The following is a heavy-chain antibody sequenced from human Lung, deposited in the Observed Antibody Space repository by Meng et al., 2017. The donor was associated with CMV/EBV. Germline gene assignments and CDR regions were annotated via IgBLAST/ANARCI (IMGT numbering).Heavy chain of an antibody. J-gene: IGHJ4*02. D-gene: IGHD6-19*01. V-gene: IGHV1-18*01. CDR2: IIAYNGNT. CDR3: ARGMVIAVAGTGVDY. CDR1: GYTSTSYG. Sequence: ASAXVFXNASGYTSTSYGISWVRQDPGQGLEWMGWIIAYNGNTNYAHKLQGRLTMTTDTSTSTAYMELRSLRSDDTAMYYCARGMVIAVAGTGVDYWGQGXLVTVSS.